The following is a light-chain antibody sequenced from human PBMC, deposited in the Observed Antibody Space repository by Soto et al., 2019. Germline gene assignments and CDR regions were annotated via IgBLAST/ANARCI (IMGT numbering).Light chain of an antibody. J-gene: IGLJ2*01. Sequence: QSALTQPASVSGSPGQSITISCTGTSSDVGGYNYVSWYQQHPGKAPKLMIYDVSNRPSGVSNRFSGSKSGNMGSLTISGLQAEDEADYYCSSYTSSSTLEGVVFGGGTKLTVL. CDR1: SSDVGGYNY. CDR2: DVS. CDR3: SSYTSSSTLEGVV. V-gene: IGLV2-14*01.